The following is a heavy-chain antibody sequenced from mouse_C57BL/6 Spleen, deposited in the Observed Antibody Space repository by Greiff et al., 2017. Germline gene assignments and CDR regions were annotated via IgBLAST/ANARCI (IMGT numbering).Heavy chain of an antibody. Sequence: VQLQQSGAELVKPGASVKISCKASGYAFTSYWMNWVKQRPGKGLEWIGQIYPGDGDTTSNGKFKGKATLTADKSSSTAYMQLSSLAAEASAFYFCARSNWDVRYAMDYWGQGTSVTVSS. CDR2: IYPGDGDT. J-gene: IGHJ4*01. D-gene: IGHD4-1*01. CDR1: GYAFTSYW. V-gene: IGHV1-80*01. CDR3: ARSNWDVRYAMDY.